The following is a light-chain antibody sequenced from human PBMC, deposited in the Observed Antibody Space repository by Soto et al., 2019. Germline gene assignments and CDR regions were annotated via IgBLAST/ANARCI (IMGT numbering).Light chain of an antibody. CDR1: SSDVGGYNY. Sequence: QSALTQPASVSGSPGRSITISCTGTSSDVGGYNYVSWYQQHPGKAPKLMISEVSNRPSGVSNRFSGSKSGYTASLTISGLQAEDEADYYCSSYTSSSTWVFGGGTKVTVL. J-gene: IGLJ3*02. CDR2: EVS. CDR3: SSYTSSSTWV. V-gene: IGLV2-14*01.